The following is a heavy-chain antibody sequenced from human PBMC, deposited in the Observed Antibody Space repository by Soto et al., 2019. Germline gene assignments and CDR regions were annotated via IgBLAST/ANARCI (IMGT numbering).Heavy chain of an antibody. Sequence: GSLRLSCAASGFTFSSYGMHWVRQAPGKGLEWVAVIWYDGSNKYYADSVKGRFTISRDNSKNTLYLQMNSLRAEDTAVYYCARDIVVVPAAIPYYYYYYGMEVWGQGTTVTVSS. CDR3: ARDIVVVPAAIPYYYYYYGMEV. V-gene: IGHV3-33*01. J-gene: IGHJ6*02. CDR2: IWYDGSNK. D-gene: IGHD2-2*01. CDR1: GFTFSSYG.